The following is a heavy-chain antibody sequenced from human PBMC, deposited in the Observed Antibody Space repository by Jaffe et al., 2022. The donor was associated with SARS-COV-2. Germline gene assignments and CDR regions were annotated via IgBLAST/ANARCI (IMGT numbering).Heavy chain of an antibody. V-gene: IGHV4-39*01. J-gene: IGHJ4*02. CDR1: GGSISSSSYY. CDR3: ARHIVVVVADLYYFDY. Sequence: QLQLQESGPGLVKPSETLSLTCTVSGGSISSSSYYWGWIRQPPGKGLEWIGSIYYSGSTYYNPSLKSRVTISVDTSKNQFSLKLSSVTAADTAVYYCARHIVVVVADLYYFDYWGQGTLVTVSS. CDR2: IYYSGST. D-gene: IGHD2-15*01.